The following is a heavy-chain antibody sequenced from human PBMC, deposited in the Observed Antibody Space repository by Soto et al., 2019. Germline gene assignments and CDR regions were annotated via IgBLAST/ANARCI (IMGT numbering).Heavy chain of an antibody. CDR1: GGTFSSYT. V-gene: IGHV1-69*02. CDR2: IIPILGIA. CDR3: ARVASPRLRDYYYMDV. D-gene: IGHD4-17*01. J-gene: IGHJ6*03. Sequence: ASVKVSCKASGGTFSSYTISWVRQAPGQGLEWMGRIIPILGIANYAQKFQGRVTITADKSTSTAYMELSSLRSEDTAVYYCARVASPRLRDYYYMDVWGKGTTVTVSS.